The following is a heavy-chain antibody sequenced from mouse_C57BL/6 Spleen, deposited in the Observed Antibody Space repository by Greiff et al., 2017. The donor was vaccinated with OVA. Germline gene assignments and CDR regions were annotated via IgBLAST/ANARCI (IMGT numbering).Heavy chain of an antibody. Sequence: VQLQQSGPELVKPGASVKISCTASGYSFTDYNMHWVKQSNGKSLEWLGVINPNYGTTSYNQKFTGKATLTVYQSSSTAYMQLNSLTSEDSAVYYCARGLGPMDYWGQGTSVTVSS. D-gene: IGHD4-1*01. J-gene: IGHJ4*01. V-gene: IGHV1-39*01. CDR2: INPNYGTT. CDR3: ARGLGPMDY. CDR1: GYSFTDYN.